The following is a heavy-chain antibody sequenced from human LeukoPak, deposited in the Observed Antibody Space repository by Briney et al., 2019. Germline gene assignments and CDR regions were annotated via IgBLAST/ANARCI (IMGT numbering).Heavy chain of an antibody. V-gene: IGHV3-43*02. D-gene: IGHD5-12*01. CDR1: GFTFDDYA. J-gene: IGHJ4*02. CDR3: AKARPYGGYGY. Sequence: GGSLRLSCAASGFTFDDYAMHWVRQAPGKGLEWVSLISGDGGSTYYADSVKGRFTISRDNSKNSLYLQMNSLRTEGTALYYCAKARPYGGYGYWGQGTLVTVSS. CDR2: ISGDGGST.